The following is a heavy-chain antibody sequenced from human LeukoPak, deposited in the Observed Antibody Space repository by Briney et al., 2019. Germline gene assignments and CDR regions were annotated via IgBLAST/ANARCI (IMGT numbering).Heavy chain of an antibody. CDR2: IYYSGST. V-gene: IGHV4-31*03. D-gene: IGHD3-22*01. Sequence: SETLSLTCTVSGGSISSGGYYWSWIRQHPGKGLEWIGYIYYSGSTYYNPSLKSRVTISVDTSKNQFSLKLSSVTAADTAVYYCARELPMIVVATGYYYYMDVWGKGTTVTVSS. J-gene: IGHJ6*03. CDR1: GGSISSGGYY. CDR3: ARELPMIVVATGYYYYMDV.